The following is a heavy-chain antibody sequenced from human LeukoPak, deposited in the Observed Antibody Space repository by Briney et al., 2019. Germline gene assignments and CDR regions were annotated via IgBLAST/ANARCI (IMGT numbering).Heavy chain of an antibody. J-gene: IGHJ6*03. CDR1: GRSFSGYY. Sequence: SDPLSLTCAVCGRSFSGYYWSWIRQPPGEGLEWIGNINRSGCTNYNPSLKSRVTISGDNSKNQFSLKLSSVTAADTAVYFCPRVGYSDVINDWSRTGLGAYPTKYYYHMDVWGKGTTVTVSS. CDR2: INRSGCT. D-gene: IGHD5-18*01. CDR3: PRVGYSDVINDWSRTGLGAYPTKYYYHMDV. V-gene: IGHV4-34*01.